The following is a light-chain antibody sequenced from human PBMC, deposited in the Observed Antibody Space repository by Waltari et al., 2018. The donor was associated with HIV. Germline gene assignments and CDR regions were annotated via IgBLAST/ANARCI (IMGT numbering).Light chain of an antibody. Sequence: SYVLTQSPSVSVAPGKTARITCGGKNIGGKSVNWYQQQPGQAPVMVIYHDTDRPSGIPDRFSGSNSEDTATLTIRRVEAGDEADYYCQVWDTNTDQYVIFGGGTNLAV. CDR2: HDT. J-gene: IGLJ2*01. V-gene: IGLV3-21*01. CDR3: QVWDTNTDQYVI. CDR1: NIGGKS.